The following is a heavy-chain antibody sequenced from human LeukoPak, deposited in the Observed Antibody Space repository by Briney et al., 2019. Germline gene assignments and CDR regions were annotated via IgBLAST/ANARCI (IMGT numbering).Heavy chain of an antibody. Sequence: SETLSLTCTVSGGSIGSGIYYWGWIRQPPGKGLECIGYINPSGSTSYNPSLKSRVTISVDRSKNQFSLKLTSVTAADTAVYYCASTDYYDSSGYYRYWGQGTLVTVSS. J-gene: IGHJ4*02. D-gene: IGHD3-22*01. V-gene: IGHV4-39*07. CDR1: GGSIGSGIYY. CDR3: ASTDYYDSSGYYRY. CDR2: INPSGST.